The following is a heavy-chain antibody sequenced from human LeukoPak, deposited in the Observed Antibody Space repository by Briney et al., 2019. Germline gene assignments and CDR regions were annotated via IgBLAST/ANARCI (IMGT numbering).Heavy chain of an antibody. V-gene: IGHV3-74*01. J-gene: IGHJ4*02. D-gene: IGHD6-13*01. Sequence: SGGSLRLFCAASGFTFSSYWMTWVRQAPGKGLVWVSRIHTDGSSTSYADSVKGRFTISRDNAKNTLYLQMNSLRAEDTAVYYCARDRDGYSTIYWGEAALVTVSS. CDR3: ARDRDGYSTIY. CDR1: GFTFSSYW. CDR2: IHTDGSST.